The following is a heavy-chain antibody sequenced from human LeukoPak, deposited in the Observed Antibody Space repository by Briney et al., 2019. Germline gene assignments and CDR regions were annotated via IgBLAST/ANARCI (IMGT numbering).Heavy chain of an antibody. D-gene: IGHD3-10*01. CDR2: IGSGGNT. CDR1: GFTFSTYD. Sequence: GGSLRLSCAASGFTFSTYDMTWVRQAPGKGLEWVSAIGSGGNTYYAASAKGRFTISRDNSKNTLYLQMNSLRAEDTAIYYCANPFYGSGPRGYWGQGTLVTVSS. J-gene: IGHJ4*02. CDR3: ANPFYGSGPRGY. V-gene: IGHV3-23*01.